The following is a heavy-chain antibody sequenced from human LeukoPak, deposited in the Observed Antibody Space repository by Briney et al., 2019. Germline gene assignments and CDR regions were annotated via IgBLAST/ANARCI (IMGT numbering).Heavy chain of an antibody. CDR1: GFTFSSYG. CDR3: ATEQYYDFWSGYSDAFDI. Sequence: GGSLRLSCAASGFTFSSYGMHWVRQAPGRGLEWVAFIRYDGSNKYYADSVKGRFTISRDNSKNTLYLQMNSLRAEDTAVYYCATEQYYDFWSGYSDAFDIWGQGTMVTVSS. J-gene: IGHJ3*02. V-gene: IGHV3-30*02. D-gene: IGHD3-3*01. CDR2: IRYDGSNK.